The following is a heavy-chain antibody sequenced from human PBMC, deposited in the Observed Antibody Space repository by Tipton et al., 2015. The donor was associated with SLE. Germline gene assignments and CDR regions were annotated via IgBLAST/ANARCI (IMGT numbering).Heavy chain of an antibody. CDR2: IYYSGST. V-gene: IGHV4-39*02. D-gene: IGHD2-2*01. CDR3: AREVVAYDAFDI. CDR1: GGSISSSSYY. J-gene: IGHJ3*02. Sequence: LRLSCTVSGGSISSSSYYWGWIRQPPGKGLEWIGSIYYSGSTYYNPSLKSRVTISVDTSKNQFSLKLSSVTAADTAVYYCAREVVAYDAFDIWGQGTTVTVSS.